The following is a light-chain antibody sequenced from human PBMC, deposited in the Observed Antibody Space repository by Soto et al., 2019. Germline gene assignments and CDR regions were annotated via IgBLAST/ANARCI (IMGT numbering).Light chain of an antibody. Sequence: DIQMTQTPSSLSASVGDRVTITCRASQTISSCLNWYQQKPRKAPNLLIYAASHLQTGVPARFSGSGSGTDFTLTISTLQPEDFAIYYCQQTSSTPLTFGQGTKVDIK. CDR1: QTISSC. V-gene: IGKV1-39*01. CDR3: QQTSSTPLT. J-gene: IGKJ1*01. CDR2: AAS.